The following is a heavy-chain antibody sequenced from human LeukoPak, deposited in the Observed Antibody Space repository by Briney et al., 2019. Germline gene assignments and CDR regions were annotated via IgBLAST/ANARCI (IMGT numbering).Heavy chain of an antibody. CDR3: ARDLNYCATTSCSPGGY. V-gene: IGHV1-18*01. CDR2: ISGNNGHT. J-gene: IGHJ4*02. CDR1: GYTFSTYG. Sequence: ASVKVSCKASGYTFSTYGISWVRQVPGQGLEWMGWISGNNGHTNYAQSLQGRLTMTADTSTSTVYMELRGLRSDDTAVYYCARDLNYCATTSCSPGGYWGQGALVTVSS. D-gene: IGHD2-2*01.